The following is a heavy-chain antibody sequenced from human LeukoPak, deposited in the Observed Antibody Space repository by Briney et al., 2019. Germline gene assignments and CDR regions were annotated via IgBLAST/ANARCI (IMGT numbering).Heavy chain of an antibody. J-gene: IGHJ4*02. CDR3: ARGPPTIVVIITTGDFDC. CDR1: GYTFTGYY. D-gene: IGHD3-22*01. Sequence: ASAKVSCKASGYTFTGYYMHWVRQAPGQGHEWMGWINPNSGGTHYAQKFQGRVTMTRDTSISTAYMELRRLRSDDRAFYYCARGPPTIVVIITTGDFDCWGQGTLVTVSS. V-gene: IGHV1-2*02. CDR2: INPNSGGT.